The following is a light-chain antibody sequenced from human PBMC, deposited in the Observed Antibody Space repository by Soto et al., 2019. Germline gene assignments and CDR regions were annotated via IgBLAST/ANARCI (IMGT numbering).Light chain of an antibody. CDR3: QQYGSSPPIT. J-gene: IGKJ5*01. Sequence: EIVLTQSPGTLSLSPGERATLSCMASQSVSSSYLAWYQQKPGQAPRLLIYGASSRATGIPDRFSGSGSGTDFTLTIRRLEPEDFAVYYCQQYGSSPPITCGQGTRREIK. CDR2: GAS. CDR1: QSVSSSY. V-gene: IGKV3-20*01.